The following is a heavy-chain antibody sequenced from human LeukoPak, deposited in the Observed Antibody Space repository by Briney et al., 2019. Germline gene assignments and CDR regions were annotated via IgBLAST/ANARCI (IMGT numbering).Heavy chain of an antibody. J-gene: IGHJ3*02. V-gene: IGHV4-39*01. D-gene: IGHD3-16*01. CDR3: ARLYTYAYGSPGAFDI. Sequence: SETLSLTCTVSGDSTSSSNYYWGWIRQPPGKGLEWIGSIYYSGSTYCNPSLKSRVTISVDTSTNQFSLKLSSVTAADTAVYYCARLYTYAYGSPGAFDIWGQGTVVTVSS. CDR1: GDSTSSSNYY. CDR2: IYYSGST.